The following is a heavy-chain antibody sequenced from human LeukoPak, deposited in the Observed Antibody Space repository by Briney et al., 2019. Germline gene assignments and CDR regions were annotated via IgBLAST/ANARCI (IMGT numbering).Heavy chain of an antibody. J-gene: IGHJ4*02. CDR1: GFTFSSYG. D-gene: IGHD5-24*01. CDR3: ARRYMATSAEDFDY. Sequence: GGSLRLSCAASGFTFSSYGMSWVRQAPGKGLEWVSVIYSGGSTYYADSVKGRFTISRDNSKNTLYLQMNSLRAEDAAVYYCARRYMATSAEDFDYWGQGTLVTVSS. V-gene: IGHV3-66*04. CDR2: IYSGGST.